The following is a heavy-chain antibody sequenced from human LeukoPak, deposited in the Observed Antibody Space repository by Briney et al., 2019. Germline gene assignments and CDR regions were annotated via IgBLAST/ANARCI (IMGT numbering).Heavy chain of an antibody. CDR1: GFTFSDFY. J-gene: IGHJ4*02. V-gene: IGHV3-11*01. Sequence: GGSLRLSCAASGFTFSDFYMSWIRQAPGKGLEWVSYISPSGSTIYYANTVKGRFTVSRDNANNSLHLQMNSLRAEDTAVYYCARRTVTTAPHCDYWGQGTLVTVSS. CDR3: ARRTVTTAPHCDY. D-gene: IGHD4-17*01. CDR2: ISPSGSTI.